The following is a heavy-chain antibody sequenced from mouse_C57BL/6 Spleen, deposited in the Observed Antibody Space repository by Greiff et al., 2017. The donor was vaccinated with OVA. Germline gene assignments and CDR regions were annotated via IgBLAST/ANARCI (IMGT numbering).Heavy chain of an antibody. J-gene: IGHJ1*03. V-gene: IGHV3-6*01. Sequence: EVQLQQSGPGLVKPSQSLSLPCSVTGYSITSGYYWNWIRQFPGNKLEWMGYISYDGSNNYNPSLKNRISITRDTSKNQFFLKLNSVTTEDTATYYCARADYYGSSGGYFDVWGTGTTVTVSS. D-gene: IGHD1-1*01. CDR1: GYSITSGYY. CDR2: ISYDGSN. CDR3: ARADYYGSSGGYFDV.